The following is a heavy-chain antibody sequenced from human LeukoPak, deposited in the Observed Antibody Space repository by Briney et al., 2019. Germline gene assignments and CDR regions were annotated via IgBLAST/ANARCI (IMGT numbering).Heavy chain of an antibody. V-gene: IGHV3-53*01. J-gene: IGHJ5*02. CDR2: IYSGGST. Sequence: GGSLRLSCAASGFTVSTNYMSWVRQAPGKGLEWVSIIYSGGSTYYADSVKGRFTVSRDNAKNSLYLQMNSLRAEDTAVYYCARDDMVRGVMENWFDPWGQGTLVTVSS. D-gene: IGHD3-10*01. CDR3: ARDDMVRGVMENWFDP. CDR1: GFTVSTNY.